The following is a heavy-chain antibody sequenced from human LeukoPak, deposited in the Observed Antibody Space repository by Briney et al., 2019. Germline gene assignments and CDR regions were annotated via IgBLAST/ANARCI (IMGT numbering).Heavy chain of an antibody. D-gene: IGHD3-16*02. CDR2: IYYSGST. CDR1: GGSISSYY. V-gene: IGHV4-59*12. CDR3: ARDQGSYRSNWFDP. J-gene: IGHJ5*02. Sequence: SETLSLTCTVSGGSISSYYWSWIRQPPGKGLEWLGYIYYSGSTNYNPSLKSRVTISVDTSKNQFSLKLSSVTAADTAVYYCARDQGSYRSNWFDPWGQGTLVTVSS.